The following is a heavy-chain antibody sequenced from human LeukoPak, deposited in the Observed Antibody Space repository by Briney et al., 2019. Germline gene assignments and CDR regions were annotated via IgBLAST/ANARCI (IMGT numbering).Heavy chain of an antibody. CDR1: GGSFSGYY. V-gene: IGHV4-34*01. CDR3: ARVNWSGYDFRGAFDI. CDR2: IYYSGST. D-gene: IGHD5-12*01. J-gene: IGHJ3*02. Sequence: SETLSLTCAVYGGSFSGYYWSWIRQPPGKGLEWIGSIYYSGSTYYNPSLKSRVTISVDTSKNQFSLKLSSVTAADTAVYYCARVNWSGYDFRGAFDIWGQGTMVTVSS.